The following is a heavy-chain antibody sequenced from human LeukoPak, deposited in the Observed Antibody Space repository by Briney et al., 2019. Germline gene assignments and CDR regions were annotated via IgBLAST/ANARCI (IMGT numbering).Heavy chain of an antibody. CDR2: ISWNSGSI. V-gene: IGHV3-9*01. CDR3: AKDNYYGSGSYSFDY. Sequence: PGRSLRLSCAASGFTFDDYAMHWVRQAPGKGLEWVSGISWNSGSIGYADSVKGRFTISRDNAKNSLYRQMNSLRAEDTALYYCAKDNYYGSGSYSFDYWGQGTLVTVSS. J-gene: IGHJ4*02. D-gene: IGHD3-10*01. CDR1: GFTFDDYA.